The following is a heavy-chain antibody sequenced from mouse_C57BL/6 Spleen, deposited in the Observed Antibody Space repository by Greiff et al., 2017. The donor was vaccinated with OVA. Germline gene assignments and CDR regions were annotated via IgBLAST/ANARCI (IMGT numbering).Heavy chain of an antibody. J-gene: IGHJ2*01. CDR3: ASDYGRSLYFDY. V-gene: IGHV1-26*01. CDR2: INPNNGGT. CDR1: GYTFTDYY. Sequence: VQLQQSGPELVKPGASVKISCKASGYTFTDYYMNWVKQSHGKSLEWIGDINPNNGGTSYNQKFKGKATLTVDKSSSTAYMELRSLTSEDSAVYYCASDYGRSLYFDYWGQGTTLTVSS. D-gene: IGHD1-1*01.